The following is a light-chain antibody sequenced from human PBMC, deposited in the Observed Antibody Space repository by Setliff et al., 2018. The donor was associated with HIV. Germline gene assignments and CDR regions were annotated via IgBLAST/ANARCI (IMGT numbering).Light chain of an antibody. J-gene: IGLJ1*01. V-gene: IGLV2-14*03. CDR1: SSDIGTYNY. CDR3: CSYTTSITYV. CDR2: DVS. Sequence: QSALTQPASVSGSPGQSITISCTGTSSDIGTYNYVSWYQQHPGKAPKLMIYDVSNRPSGVSDRFSGSKSGNTASLTISGLQAEDEADYYCCSYTTSITYVFGTGTKV.